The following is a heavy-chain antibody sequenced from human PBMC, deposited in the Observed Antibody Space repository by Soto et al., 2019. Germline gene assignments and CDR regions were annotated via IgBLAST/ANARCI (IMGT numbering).Heavy chain of an antibody. J-gene: IGHJ5*02. CDR1: GGSISSGGYY. CDR2: IYYSGST. V-gene: IGHV4-31*03. Sequence: SETLSLTCTVSGGSISSGGYYWSWIRQHPGKGLEWIGYIYYSGSTYYNPSLKSRVTISVDTSKNQFSLKLSSVTAADTAVYYCARENPGGNWFDPWGQGTLVTVSS. CDR3: ARENPGGNWFDP.